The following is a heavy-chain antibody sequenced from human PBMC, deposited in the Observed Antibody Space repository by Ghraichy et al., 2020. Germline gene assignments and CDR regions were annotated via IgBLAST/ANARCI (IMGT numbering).Heavy chain of an antibody. D-gene: IGHD1-26*01. CDR3: ARSQYSGSYLWFDP. Sequence: SETLSLTCTVSGGSISSYYWSWIRQPPGKGLEWIGYIYYSGSTNYNPSLKSRVTISVDTSKNQFSLKLSSVTAADTAVYYCARSQYSGSYLWFDPWGQGTLVTVSS. J-gene: IGHJ5*02. CDR1: GGSISSYY. CDR2: IYYSGST. V-gene: IGHV4-59*01.